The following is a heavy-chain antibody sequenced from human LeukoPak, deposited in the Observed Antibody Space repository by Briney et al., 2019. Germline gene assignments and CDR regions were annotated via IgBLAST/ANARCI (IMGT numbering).Heavy chain of an antibody. Sequence: GASQRLSCAASGLTFSNYAMSWVRQAPGKGLECDSGISGSGGSTYYADSVKGRFTSYRDYSKNTPYLQMNSLRDEDTAIYDCAKGCGGSCYSDFDYWGQGTLVTVSS. J-gene: IGHJ4*02. D-gene: IGHD2-15*01. CDR1: GLTFSNYA. CDR2: ISGSGGST. V-gene: IGHV3-23*01. CDR3: AKGCGGSCYSDFDY.